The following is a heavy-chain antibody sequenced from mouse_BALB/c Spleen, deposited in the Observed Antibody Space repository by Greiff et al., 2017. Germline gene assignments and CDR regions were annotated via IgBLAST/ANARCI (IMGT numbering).Heavy chain of an antibody. J-gene: IGHJ3*01. V-gene: IGHV2-9*02. D-gene: IGHD4-1*01. CDR2: IWAGGST. Sequence: VKVVESGPGLVAPSQSLSITCTVSGFSLTSYGVHWVRQPPGKGLEWLGVIWAGGSTNYNSALMSRLSISKDNSKSQVFLKMNSLQTDDTAMYYCARDEGTGTSAYWGQGTLVTVSA. CDR1: GFSLTSYG. CDR3: ARDEGTGTSAY.